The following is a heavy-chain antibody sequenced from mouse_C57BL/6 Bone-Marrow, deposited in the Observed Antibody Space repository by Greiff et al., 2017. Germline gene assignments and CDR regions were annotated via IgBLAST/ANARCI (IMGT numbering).Heavy chain of an antibody. CDR3: TMRKGFDY. Sequence: EVQLQQSGAELVRPGASVKLSCTASGFNIKDAYMHWVKQRPEQGLEWIGWIDPENGDTEYASKFQGKATITADTSSNTAYLQLSSLTSEDTAVYYCTMRKGFDYWGQGTTLTVSS. CDR1: GFNIKDAY. CDR2: IDPENGDT. V-gene: IGHV14-4*01. J-gene: IGHJ2*01.